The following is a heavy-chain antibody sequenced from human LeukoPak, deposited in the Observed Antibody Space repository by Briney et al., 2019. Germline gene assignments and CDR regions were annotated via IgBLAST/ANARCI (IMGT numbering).Heavy chain of an antibody. CDR3: ARRNAMDV. CDR2: ISGSGGGT. CDR1: GFTFNTYV. V-gene: IGHV3-23*01. J-gene: IGHJ6*02. Sequence: GGSLRLSCAASGFTFNTYVMSWVRQAPGKGLEWVSAISGSGGGTYYVDSVKGRFTISRDNSKNTLYLQMNSLRAEDTAVYYCARRNAMDVWGQGTTVIVFS.